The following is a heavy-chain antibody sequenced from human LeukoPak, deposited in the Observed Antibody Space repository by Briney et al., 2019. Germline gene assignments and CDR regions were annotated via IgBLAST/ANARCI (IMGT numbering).Heavy chain of an antibody. D-gene: IGHD6-19*01. J-gene: IGHJ2*01. Sequence: GGSLRLSCAASGFTFSSYRMHWVRQAPGKGLVWVSRINSDGSSTSYADSVKGRFTISTDNAKNTLYLQMNSLRAEDTAVYYCARAASNIVVAGDWYFDLWGRGALVTVSS. CDR1: GFTFSSYR. CDR2: INSDGSST. CDR3: ARAASNIVVAGDWYFDL. V-gene: IGHV3-74*01.